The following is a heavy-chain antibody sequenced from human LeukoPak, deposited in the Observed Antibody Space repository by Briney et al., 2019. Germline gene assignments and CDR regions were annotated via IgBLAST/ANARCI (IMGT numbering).Heavy chain of an antibody. CDR1: GYTFTNYG. V-gene: IGHV1-18*01. D-gene: IGHD3-22*01. Sequence: ASVKVSCKASGYTFTNYGFTWVRQAPGQGLEWMGWVGAYNGHTIYAPGLQGRVTMTTDTSTSTVFMELRSLRSDDTAVYYCAREGSRGHGSGYSWFDPWGQGTLVTVSS. CDR3: AREGSRGHGSGYSWFDP. J-gene: IGHJ5*02. CDR2: VGAYNGHT.